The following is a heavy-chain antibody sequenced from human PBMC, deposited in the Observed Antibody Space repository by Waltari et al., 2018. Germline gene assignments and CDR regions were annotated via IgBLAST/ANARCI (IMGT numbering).Heavy chain of an antibody. Sequence: EVQMLESGGGLVEPGGSLRLYCTTPGFTFTQYTMSWVRQTPTRGLEWVSYISSRGSATHYADSVRGRFTISRDSAKGSVYLQMNNLRADDAAMYYCARGRYGAGSYSDYDYWGQGTLVTVSS. J-gene: IGHJ4*02. D-gene: IGHD3-10*01. V-gene: IGHV3-48*01. CDR3: ARGRYGAGSYSDYDY. CDR1: GFTFTQYT. CDR2: ISSRGSAT.